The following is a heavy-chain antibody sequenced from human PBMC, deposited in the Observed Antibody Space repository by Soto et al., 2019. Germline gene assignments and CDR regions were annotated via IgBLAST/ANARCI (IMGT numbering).Heavy chain of an antibody. CDR1: GGSISSYY. D-gene: IGHD1-20*01. CDR3: ARYGNDPTSITFDY. CDR2: IYYSGNT. Sequence: SETLSLTCTVSGGSISSYYWSWIRQPPGKGLEWIGYIYYSGNTNYNPSLKSRVTITIDTSKNQFSLKLSFLTAADTAVYYCARYGNDPTSITFDYWGQGTLVTVSS. J-gene: IGHJ4*02. V-gene: IGHV4-59*01.